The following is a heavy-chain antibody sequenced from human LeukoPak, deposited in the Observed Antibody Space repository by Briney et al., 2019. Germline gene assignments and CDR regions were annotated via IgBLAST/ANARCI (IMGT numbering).Heavy chain of an antibody. Sequence: SETLSLTCTLSVGSISSGGDYWSWIRQHPVKGLEWIGYIYYSGSTYYNPSLKIPVTISVDTSKNQSSLKLSSVTAADRAVYSCARGPDSSSWYEGGSNWFDPWGQGTLVTVSS. CDR2: IYYSGST. CDR3: ARGPDSSSWYEGGSNWFDP. CDR1: VGSISSGGDY. D-gene: IGHD6-13*01. J-gene: IGHJ5*02. V-gene: IGHV4-31*01.